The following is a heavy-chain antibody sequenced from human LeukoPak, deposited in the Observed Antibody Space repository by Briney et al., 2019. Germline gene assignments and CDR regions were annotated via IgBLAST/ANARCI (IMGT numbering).Heavy chain of an antibody. J-gene: IGHJ4*02. CDR2: ISYDGSNK. CDR3: ARGTNGSGS. Sequence: GGSLRLSCAASGFTFSSYAMHWVRQAPGKGLEWVAVISYDGSNKYYADSVKGRFTISRDNSKNTLYLQLNSLRAEDTAVYYCARGTNGSGSWGQGTLVTASS. V-gene: IGHV3-30*04. CDR1: GFTFSSYA. D-gene: IGHD3-10*01.